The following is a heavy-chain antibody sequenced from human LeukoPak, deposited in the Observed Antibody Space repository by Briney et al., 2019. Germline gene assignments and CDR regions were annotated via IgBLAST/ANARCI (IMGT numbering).Heavy chain of an antibody. J-gene: IGHJ4*02. D-gene: IGHD6-13*01. Sequence: GASVKVSCRAAGYTFTGHYIHWVRQAPGQGLEWMGWINSNSGGTNYAQKLQGRVTMTADTSTSTAYMELRSLRSDDTAVYYCAGSSTYTSSWYFDSWGQGTLVTVSS. CDR1: GYTFTGHY. V-gene: IGHV1-2*02. CDR2: INSNSGGT. CDR3: AGSSTYTSSWYFDS.